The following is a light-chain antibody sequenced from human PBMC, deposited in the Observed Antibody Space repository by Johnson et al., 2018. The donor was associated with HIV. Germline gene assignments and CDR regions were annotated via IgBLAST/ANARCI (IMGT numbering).Light chain of an antibody. CDR1: SSNIGNNH. Sequence: QSVLTQPPSVSAAPGQKVSISCSGSSSNIGNNHVSWYQQFPGAAPKLLIYEDKKRPSGIPDRFSASMSGTSATLDITGLQTGDEGDDYCGAWDSSLGAHYVFGTGNRVTVL. CDR3: GAWDSSLGAHYV. V-gene: IGLV1-51*02. J-gene: IGLJ1*01. CDR2: EDK.